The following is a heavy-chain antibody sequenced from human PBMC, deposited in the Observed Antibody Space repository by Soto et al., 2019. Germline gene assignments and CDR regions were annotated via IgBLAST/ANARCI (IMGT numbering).Heavy chain of an antibody. V-gene: IGHV4-31*03. CDR2: ISNRGTA. CDR3: ARVRGGYCSTTACSPGAFEI. D-gene: IGHD2-2*01. J-gene: IGHJ3*02. Sequence: SETLSLACTVSGGAISRGAYYWSWIRQQPGKGLEWIGYISNRGTADHNPSLKSRVTISVDTSKNQFSLNLSSVTAADTAIYYCARVRGGYCSTTACSPGAFEIWGQGTMVTVSS. CDR1: GGAISRGAYY.